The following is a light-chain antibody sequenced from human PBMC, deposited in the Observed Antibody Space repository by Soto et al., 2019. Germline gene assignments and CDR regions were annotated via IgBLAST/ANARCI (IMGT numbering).Light chain of an antibody. V-gene: IGKV3-20*01. Sequence: NELTQSPGTLSLSPGERATLSCRASRSVTSNFVAWYQQKPGQAPRLLVYGASTRAIDIRERFSGSGSGTDFSLTINRLEPEDFAVYFCQQYGSSPRWTFGQGTKVDIK. CDR1: RSVTSNF. J-gene: IGKJ2*01. CDR2: GAS. CDR3: QQYGSSPRWT.